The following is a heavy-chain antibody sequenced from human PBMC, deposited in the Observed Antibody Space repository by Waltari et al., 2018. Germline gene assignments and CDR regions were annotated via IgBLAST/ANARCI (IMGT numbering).Heavy chain of an antibody. CDR1: GYSFTSYW. J-gene: IGHJ2*01. Sequence: EVQLVQSGAAVKKPGESLTISCKGSGYSFTSYWIGWVRQMPGKGLEWMGISYPGGPDTRYSPSFQGQVTISADKSISTAYLQWSSLKASDTAMYYCARPIAARFYWYFDLWGRGTLVTVSS. D-gene: IGHD6-6*01. CDR3: ARPIAARFYWYFDL. CDR2: SYPGGPDT. V-gene: IGHV5-51*03.